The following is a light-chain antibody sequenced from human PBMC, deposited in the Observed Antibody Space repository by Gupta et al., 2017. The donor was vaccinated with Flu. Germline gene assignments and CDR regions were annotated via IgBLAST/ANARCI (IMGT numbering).Light chain of an antibody. J-gene: IGLJ1*01. CDR3: AAWDDSLSGHYV. V-gene: IGLV1-44*01. CDR2: GNS. Sequence: QSVLTQPPSESGTPGQRVAISCSGSISNIGSNAVNWYQQLPGTTPNLLIYGNSQRPSGVPARFSGSKSGTSASLAISGLQSEDEADYYCAAWDDSLSGHYVFGTGTKVTVL. CDR1: ISNIGSNA.